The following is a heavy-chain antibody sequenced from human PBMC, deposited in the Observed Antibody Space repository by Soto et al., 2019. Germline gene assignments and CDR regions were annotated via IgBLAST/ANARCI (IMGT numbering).Heavy chain of an antibody. V-gene: IGHV4-31*03. CDR2: IHYSGNT. CDR1: GDSIGTGGCY. D-gene: IGHD3-22*01. J-gene: IGHJ4*02. CDR3: ATNHDDISGRTPLLFDS. Sequence: QVQLQESGPGLVKHSQTLSLTCTVSGDSIGTGGCYWDWIRQHPGKGPEWIGYIHYSGNTYYNPSLKSRLTISLDTSKNQFSLHLSSVTAADTAVYYCATNHDDISGRTPLLFDSWGQGTLVTVSS.